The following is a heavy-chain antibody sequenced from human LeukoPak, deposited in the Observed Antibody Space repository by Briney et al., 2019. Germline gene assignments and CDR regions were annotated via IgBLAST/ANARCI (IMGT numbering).Heavy chain of an antibody. CDR3: ARGDIAAAGPWGY. CDR2: INPNSGGT. V-gene: IGHV1-2*02. Sequence: AASVKVSCKASGYTFTGYYMHWVRQAPGQGLEWMGWINPNSGGTNYAQKFQGRVTMTRDTSISTAYMELSRLRSDDTAVYYCARGDIAAAGPWGYWGQGTLVTVSS. D-gene: IGHD6-13*01. J-gene: IGHJ4*02. CDR1: GYTFTGYY.